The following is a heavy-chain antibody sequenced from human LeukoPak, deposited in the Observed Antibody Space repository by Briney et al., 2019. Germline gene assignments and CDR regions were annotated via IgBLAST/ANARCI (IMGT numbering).Heavy chain of an antibody. J-gene: IGHJ6*03. Sequence: ASVKVSCKASGYTFTGYYMHWVRQAPGQGLEWMGWISVYNGNTNYAQKFQGRVTITADKSTSTAYMELSSLRSEDTAVYYCARDSRKQWLVLYGRYYYYMDVWGKGTTVTVSS. CDR2: ISVYNGNT. V-gene: IGHV1-18*04. D-gene: IGHD6-19*01. CDR3: ARDSRKQWLVLYGRYYYYMDV. CDR1: GYTFTGYY.